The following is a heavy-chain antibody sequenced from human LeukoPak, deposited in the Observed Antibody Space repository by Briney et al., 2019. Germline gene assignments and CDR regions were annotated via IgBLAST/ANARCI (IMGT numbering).Heavy chain of an antibody. CDR3: AKSKEDCCGSFDP. V-gene: IGHV3-23*01. CDR1: GFTFSYYA. D-gene: IGHD2-15*01. Sequence: GGSLRLSCAASGFTFSYYAMSWVRQSPGKGLEWVSAISASTSTTYYADSVRGRFTISRDISKNTLYLQMNSLRVEDTAVYYCAKSKEDCCGSFDPWGQGTLVTVSS. CDR2: ISASTSTT. J-gene: IGHJ5*02.